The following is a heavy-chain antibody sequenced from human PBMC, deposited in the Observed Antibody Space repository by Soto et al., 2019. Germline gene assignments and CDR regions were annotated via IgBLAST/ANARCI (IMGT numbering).Heavy chain of an antibody. J-gene: IGHJ5*02. CDR1: GGTFSSYA. V-gene: IGHV1-69*13. Sequence: SVKVSCKASGGTFSSYAISWVRQAPGQGLEWMGRIIPLFGAANYAQKFRDRVTFTADESTTTAYMEMTSLKSDDTAVYYCARGHTYAYWFDPWGQGTLVTVPQ. CDR2: IIPLFGAA. D-gene: IGHD3-16*01. CDR3: ARGHTYAYWFDP.